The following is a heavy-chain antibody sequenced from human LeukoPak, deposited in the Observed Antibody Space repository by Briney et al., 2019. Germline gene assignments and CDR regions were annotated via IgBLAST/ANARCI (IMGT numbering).Heavy chain of an antibody. Sequence: SETLSLTCAVYGGSFSGYYWSWIPQPPGKGLEWIGEINHSGSTNYNPSLKSRVTISVDTSKNQFSLKLSSVTAADTAVYYCARLGAAAGTRWFDPWGQGTLVTVSS. V-gene: IGHV4-34*01. CDR1: GGSFSGYY. CDR3: ARLGAAAGTRWFDP. CDR2: INHSGST. J-gene: IGHJ5*02. D-gene: IGHD6-13*01.